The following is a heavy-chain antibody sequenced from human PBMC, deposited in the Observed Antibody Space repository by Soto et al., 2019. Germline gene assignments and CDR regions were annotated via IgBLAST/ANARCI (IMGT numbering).Heavy chain of an antibody. V-gene: IGHV4-39*01. J-gene: IGHJ5*02. D-gene: IGHD2-2*02. CDR3: ARQVPAAIRLGWFDP. CDR1: GGSISRSTYY. CDR2: IYYSGST. Sequence: SETLSLTCTVSGGSISRSTYYWGWIRQPPGKGLEWIGSIYYSGSTYYRPSLKSRVTISVDTSKNQFSLKLSSATAADTAVYYCARQVPAAIRLGWFDPWGQGTLVTVSS.